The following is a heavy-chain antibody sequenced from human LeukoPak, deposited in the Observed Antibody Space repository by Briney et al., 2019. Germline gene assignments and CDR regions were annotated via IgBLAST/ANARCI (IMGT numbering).Heavy chain of an antibody. CDR1: GFTFSRYA. Sequence: GGSLRLSFAASGFTFSRYAVSWVRQAPGKGLEWVSAITGSGGYTYYADSVKGRFTISRDNSKNTLYLQMNSPRAEDTAIYYCAKVGVAGGYYWFDPWGQGTLVTVSS. CDR3: AKVGVAGGYYWFDP. CDR2: ITGSGGYT. J-gene: IGHJ5*02. D-gene: IGHD6-19*01. V-gene: IGHV3-23*01.